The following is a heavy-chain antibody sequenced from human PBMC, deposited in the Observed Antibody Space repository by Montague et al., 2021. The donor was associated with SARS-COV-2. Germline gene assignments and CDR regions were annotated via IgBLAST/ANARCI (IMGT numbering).Heavy chain of an antibody. CDR2: IYYSGST. V-gene: IGHV4-39*01. D-gene: IGHD6-13*01. J-gene: IGHJ4*02. CDR3: ASSSYSSRWYYFDY. CDR1: GDSIKSGNYY. Sequence: SETLSLTCTVSGDSIKSGNYYWSWIRQPAGKGLEWVGSIYYSGSTYYNPSLKSRVSISVDTSKKQLSLRLSSVTAADTAVYYCASSSYSSRWYYFDYWGQGTLVAVSS.